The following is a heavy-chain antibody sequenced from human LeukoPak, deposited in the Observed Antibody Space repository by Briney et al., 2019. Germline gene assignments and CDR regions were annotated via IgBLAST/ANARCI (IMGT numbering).Heavy chain of an antibody. Sequence: PGGSLRLSCAASGFTFSDHYMDWVRQAPGKGLEWVGRTRNKANSYTTEYAASVKGRFTISRDDSKNSLYLQMNSLKTKDTAVYYCANMLDWGQGTLVTVSS. V-gene: IGHV3-72*01. D-gene: IGHD2-8*01. CDR2: TRNKANSYTT. CDR3: ANMLD. CDR1: GFTFSDHY. J-gene: IGHJ4*02.